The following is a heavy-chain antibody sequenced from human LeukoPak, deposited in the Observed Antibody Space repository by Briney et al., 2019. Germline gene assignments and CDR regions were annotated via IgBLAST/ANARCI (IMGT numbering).Heavy chain of an antibody. CDR1: GYTFTGYY. J-gene: IGHJ3*02. CDR2: INPNSGGT. D-gene: IGHD3-10*01. Sequence: ASVKVSCKASGYTFTGYYMHWVRQAPGQGLEWMGWINPNSGGTNYAQKFQGRVTTTRDTSISTAYMELSRLRSDDTAVYYCACPRMVRGVIYAFDIWGQGTMVTVSS. V-gene: IGHV1-2*02. CDR3: ACPRMVRGVIYAFDI.